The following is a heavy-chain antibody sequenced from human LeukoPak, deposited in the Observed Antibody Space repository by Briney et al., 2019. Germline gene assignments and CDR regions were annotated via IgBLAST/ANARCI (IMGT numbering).Heavy chain of an antibody. J-gene: IGHJ4*02. CDR1: GFTFSSYA. CDR3: AKSQGGSCRPIDY. CDR2: ISGSDGST. Sequence: GGSLRLSCAASGFTFSSYAMSWVRQAPGKGLEWVSAISGSDGSTYYADSVKGRFTISRDNSKNTLYLHMNSLRAEDTAVYYCAKSQGGSCRPIDYWGQGTLVTVSS. D-gene: IGHD3-16*02. V-gene: IGHV3-23*01.